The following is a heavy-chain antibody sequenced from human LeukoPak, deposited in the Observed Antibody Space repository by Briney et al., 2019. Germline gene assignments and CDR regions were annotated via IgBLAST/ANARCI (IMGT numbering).Heavy chain of an antibody. J-gene: IGHJ6*02. CDR1: GFTFSDYY. Sequence: GGSLRLSCAASGFTFSDYYMSWIRQAPGKGLEWVSYISSSGSTIYYADSVKGRFTISRDNAKNSLYLQMNSLRAEDTAVYYCARRVAMIRGATYYNMDVWGQGTTVTVSS. D-gene: IGHD3-10*01. CDR2: ISSSGSTI. V-gene: IGHV3-11*01. CDR3: ARRVAMIRGATYYNMDV.